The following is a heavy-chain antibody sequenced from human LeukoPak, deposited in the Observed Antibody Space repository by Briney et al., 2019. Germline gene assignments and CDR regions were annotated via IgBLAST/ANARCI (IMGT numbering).Heavy chain of an antibody. CDR3: ASNGVTSGPFDY. D-gene: IGHD2-8*01. Sequence: SETLSLTCTVSGGSISSYYWSWIRQPAGKGLECIGRIYASGSTSYNPSLKSRVTMSVDTPKNQFSLKPSSVTAADPAVYYCASNGVTSGPFDYWGQGTLVTVSS. V-gene: IGHV4-4*07. J-gene: IGHJ4*02. CDR1: GGSISSYY. CDR2: IYASGST.